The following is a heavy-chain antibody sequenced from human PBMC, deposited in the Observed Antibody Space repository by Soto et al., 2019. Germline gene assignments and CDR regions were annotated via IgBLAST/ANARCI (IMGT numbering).Heavy chain of an antibody. Sequence: PGGSLRLSCAASGFTFSSYWMSWVRQAPGKGLEWVANIKQDGSEKYYVDSVKGRFTISRDNAKNSLYLQMNSLRAEDTAVYYCAREGTSIAARPMSYWGQGTLVTVSS. D-gene: IGHD6-6*01. CDR2: IKQDGSEK. CDR1: GFTFSSYW. V-gene: IGHV3-7*01. CDR3: AREGTSIAARPMSY. J-gene: IGHJ4*02.